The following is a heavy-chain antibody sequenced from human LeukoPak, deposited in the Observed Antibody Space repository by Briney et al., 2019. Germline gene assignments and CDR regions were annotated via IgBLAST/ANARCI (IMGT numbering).Heavy chain of an antibody. CDR3: ARDRGGSYNPFFDY. CDR2: IYYSGST. Sequence: SETLSLTCTVSGGSISGYYWSWIRQPPGKGLEWIGYIYYSGSTNYNPSLKSRVTISVDTSKNQFSLKLSSVTAADTAVYYCARDRGGSYNPFFDYWGQGTLVTVSS. D-gene: IGHD1-26*01. V-gene: IGHV4-59*01. CDR1: GGSISGYY. J-gene: IGHJ4*02.